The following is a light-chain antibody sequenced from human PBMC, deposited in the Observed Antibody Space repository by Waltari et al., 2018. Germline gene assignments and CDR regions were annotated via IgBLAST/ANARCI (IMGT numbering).Light chain of an antibody. CDR1: NVGSKD. CDR3: QVWDSSSDHWV. J-gene: IGLJ3*02. V-gene: IGLV3-21*02. Sequence: SYVLTQPPSVSVAPGQTATITCGGDNVGSKDVNWYQQRPGQAPVVVIYADADRPLTIPARFSGSNSGNTATLTITRVEVGDEADFYGQVWDSSSDHWVFGGGTKLTVL. CDR2: ADA.